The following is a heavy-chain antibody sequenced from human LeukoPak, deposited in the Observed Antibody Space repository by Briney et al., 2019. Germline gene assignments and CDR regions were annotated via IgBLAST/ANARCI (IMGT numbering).Heavy chain of an antibody. Sequence: GASVKVSCKASGGTFSIYAISWVRQAPAQGVEWMGRIIPIFGTANYAQKFQARVTITTDESTSTAYMALSSLRSEDTAVYYCARVVAGYSSSAQRYYYYMDVWGKGTTVTVSS. D-gene: IGHD6-6*01. CDR2: IIPIFGTA. CDR3: ARVVAGYSSSAQRYYYYMDV. V-gene: IGHV1-69*05. CDR1: GGTFSIYA. J-gene: IGHJ6*03.